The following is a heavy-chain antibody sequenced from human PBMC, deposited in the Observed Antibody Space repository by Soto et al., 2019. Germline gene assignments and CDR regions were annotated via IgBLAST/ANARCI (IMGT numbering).Heavy chain of an antibody. CDR3: ARTSAAGKYYYGMDV. CDR1: GYTFTIYD. Sequence: ASVKVSCKASGYTFTIYDINWVLQATGQGLEWMGWMNPNSGNTGYAQKFQGRVTMSRNTSISTAYMELSSLRSEDTAVYYCARTSAAGKYYYGMDVWGQGTTVTVSS. V-gene: IGHV1-8*01. CDR2: MNPNSGNT. D-gene: IGHD6-13*01. J-gene: IGHJ6*02.